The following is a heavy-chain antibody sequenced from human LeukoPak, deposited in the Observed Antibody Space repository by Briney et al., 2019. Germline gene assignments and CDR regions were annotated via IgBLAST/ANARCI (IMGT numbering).Heavy chain of an antibody. CDR2: IYSGGST. V-gene: IGHV3-66*01. Sequence: GGSLRLSCAASGFTVSSNYMSWVRQAPGKGLEWVSVIYSGGSTYYAESVKGRFTISRDNSKNTLYLQMNSLRAEDTAVYYCARVEVSGSYDYFGYWGQGTLVTVSS. CDR1: GFTVSSNY. D-gene: IGHD1-26*01. J-gene: IGHJ4*02. CDR3: ARVEVSGSYDYFGY.